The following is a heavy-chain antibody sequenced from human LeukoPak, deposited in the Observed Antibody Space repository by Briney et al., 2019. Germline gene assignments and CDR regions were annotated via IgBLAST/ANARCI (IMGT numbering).Heavy chain of an antibody. CDR2: ISGSGGST. CDR1: GFTFSIYA. J-gene: IGHJ6*02. CDR3: GRYCSSTSCYSGYYYGMDV. V-gene: IGHV3-23*01. D-gene: IGHD2-2*01. Sequence: GGSLRLSCAASGFTFSIYAMSWVRQAPGKGLEWVSAISGSGGSTYYADSVQGRFIISRDNSKNTLYLKMNSLRAEDTAVYYCGRYCSSTSCYSGYYYGMDVWGQGTTVTVSS.